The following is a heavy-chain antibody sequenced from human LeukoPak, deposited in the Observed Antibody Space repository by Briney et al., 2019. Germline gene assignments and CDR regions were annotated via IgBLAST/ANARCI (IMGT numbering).Heavy chain of an antibody. V-gene: IGHV3-21*06. CDR2: ISSSGDYI. CDR1: GFTFSDFG. CDR3: ARGLGYCSSTRCSPGYYMDV. J-gene: IGHJ6*03. D-gene: IGHD2-2*01. Sequence: GGSLRLSCAASGFTFSDFGMNWVRQAPGKGLEWVARISSSGDYISYADSVNGRFTISRDNAKNSLYLQMNSLGPDDTAVYFCARGLGYCSSTRCSPGYYMDVWGKGTTVTVSS.